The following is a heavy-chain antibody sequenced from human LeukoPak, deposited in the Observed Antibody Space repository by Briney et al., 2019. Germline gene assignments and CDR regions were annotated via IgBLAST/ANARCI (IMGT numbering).Heavy chain of an antibody. CDR3: ARLSRYGSGNYYPDY. V-gene: IGHV4-59*08. CDR1: GGSISGYY. CDR2: IHYSGST. J-gene: IGHJ4*02. Sequence: PSETLSLTCTVSGGSISGYYWGWIRQPPGKGLEWIGYIHYSGSTNYNASLKSRVTISVDTSKNQFSLKLSSVTAADTAIYYCARLSRYGSGNYYPDYWGQGTLVTVSS. D-gene: IGHD3-10*01.